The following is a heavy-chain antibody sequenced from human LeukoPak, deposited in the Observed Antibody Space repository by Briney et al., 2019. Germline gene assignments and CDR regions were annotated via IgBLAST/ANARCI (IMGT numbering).Heavy chain of an antibody. CDR3: AREAPITIFGVVISDYYMDV. J-gene: IGHJ6*03. V-gene: IGHV3-7*01. CDR1: GFTFSSDW. D-gene: IGHD3-3*01. CDR2: INQDGSEK. Sequence: GGSLRLSCVVSGFTFSSDWMSWVRQAPGKGLEWVANINQDGSEKYYVDSVKGRFTISRDNAKNSLYLQMSSLRVEDTAVYFCAREAPITIFGVVISDYYMDVWGKGTTVTVSS.